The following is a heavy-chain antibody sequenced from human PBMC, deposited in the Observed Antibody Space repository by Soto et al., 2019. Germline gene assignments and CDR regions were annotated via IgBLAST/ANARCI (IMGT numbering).Heavy chain of an antibody. J-gene: IGHJ5*02. V-gene: IGHV3-23*01. CDR3: AKVRDIVATVGGWFDP. CDR1: GFTFSSNA. Sequence: EVQLLESGGGLVQPGGSLRLSCAASGFTFSSNAMSWVRQAPGKGLEWVSAISGSGGSTYYADSVKGRFTISRDNSKNTLYLQMNSLRAEDTAVYYCAKVRDIVATVGGWFDPWGQGTLVTVSS. D-gene: IGHD5-12*01. CDR2: ISGSGGST.